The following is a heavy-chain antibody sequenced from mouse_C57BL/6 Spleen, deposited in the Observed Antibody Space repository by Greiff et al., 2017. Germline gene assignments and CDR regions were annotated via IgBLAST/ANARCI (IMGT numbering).Heavy chain of an antibody. J-gene: IGHJ1*03. CDR2: IHPNSGST. V-gene: IGHV1-64*01. CDR3: ARLITTDGYFDV. Sequence: VKLQQPGAELVKPGASVKLSCKASGYTFTSYWMHWVKQRPGQGLEWIGMIHPNSGSTNYNEKFKSKATLTVDKSSSTAYMQLISLTSEDSAVYYCARLITTDGYFDVWGTGTTVTVSS. D-gene: IGHD1-1*01. CDR1: GYTFTSYW.